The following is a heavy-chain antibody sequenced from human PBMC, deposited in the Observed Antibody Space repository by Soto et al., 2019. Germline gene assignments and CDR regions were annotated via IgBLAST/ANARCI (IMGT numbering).Heavy chain of an antibody. V-gene: IGHV4-34*01. CDR3: ARGVGLLWFGDYYFDY. CDR2: INHSGST. D-gene: IGHD3-10*01. Sequence: QVQLQQWGAGLLKPSETLSLTCAVYGGSFSGYYWSWIRQPPGKGLEWMGEINHSGSTNYNPSLKSRVTISVDTSKNQFSLKLSSVTAADTAVYYCARGVGLLWFGDYYFDYWGQGTLVTVSS. CDR1: GGSFSGYY. J-gene: IGHJ4*02.